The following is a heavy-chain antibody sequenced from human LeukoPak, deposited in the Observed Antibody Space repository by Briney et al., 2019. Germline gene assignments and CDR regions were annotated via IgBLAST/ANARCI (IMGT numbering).Heavy chain of an antibody. CDR1: GGSISSGGYS. D-gene: IGHD1-1*01. V-gene: IGHV4-30-2*01. Sequence: SETLSLTCAVSGGSISSGGYSWSWIRQPPGKGLEWIGYIYHSGSTYYNPSLKSRVTISVDRSKNQFSLKLSSVTAADTAVYYCARAQYQLELGYYMDVWGKGTTVTVSS. J-gene: IGHJ6*03. CDR3: ARAQYQLELGYYMDV. CDR2: IYHSGST.